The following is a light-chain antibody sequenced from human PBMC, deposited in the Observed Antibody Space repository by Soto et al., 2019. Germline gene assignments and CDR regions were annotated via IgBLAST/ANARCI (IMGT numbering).Light chain of an antibody. CDR2: DAS. J-gene: IGKJ1*01. V-gene: IGKV1D-13*01. CDR1: QSVSSY. Sequence: IQLTQSPASLSSSAGDRVTLTCRASQSVSSYLDWYQQRPGQAPRLLIYDASTWASGVPSRFSGSGSGTEFTLTISSLQSEDFAAYYCQQYNNWPRTFGQGTKVDIK. CDR3: QQYNNWPRT.